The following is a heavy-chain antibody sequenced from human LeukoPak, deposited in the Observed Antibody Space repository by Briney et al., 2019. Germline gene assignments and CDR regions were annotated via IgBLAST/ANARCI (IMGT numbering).Heavy chain of an antibody. V-gene: IGHV3-15*01. D-gene: IGHD3-22*01. CDR3: TTDRPYYYDSSGYDYDY. CDR2: IKSKTDGGTT. J-gene: IGHJ4*02. CDR1: GFTFSNAW. Sequence: GGSLRLFCAASGFTFSNAWMSWVRQAPGKGLEWVGRIKSKTDGGTTDYAAPVKGRFTISRDDSKNTLYLQMNSLKTEDTAVYYCTTDRPYYYDSSGYDYDYWGQGTLVTVSS.